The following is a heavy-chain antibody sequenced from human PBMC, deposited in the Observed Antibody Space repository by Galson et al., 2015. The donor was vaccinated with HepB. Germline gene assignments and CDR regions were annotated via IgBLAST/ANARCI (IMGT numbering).Heavy chain of an antibody. CDR1: GYTLTELS. CDR2: FDPEDGET. J-gene: IGHJ3*02. V-gene: IGHV1-24*01. D-gene: IGHD3-10*01. Sequence: CKVSGYTLTELSMHWVRQAPGKGLEWMGGFDPEDGETIYAQKFQGRVTMTEDTSTDTAYMELSSLRSEDTAVYYCATVRITMVRGVIIREAFDIWGQGTMVTVSS. CDR3: ATVRITMVRGVIIREAFDI.